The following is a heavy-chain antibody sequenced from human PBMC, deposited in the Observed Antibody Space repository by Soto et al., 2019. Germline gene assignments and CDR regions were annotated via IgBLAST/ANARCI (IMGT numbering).Heavy chain of an antibody. V-gene: IGHV3-23*01. J-gene: IGHJ5*02. D-gene: IGHD2-2*01. CDR2: ISSGAGT. Sequence: GGSLKLSCAASGFTFSSDAMSWVRQVPGKGLEWVSAISSGAGTYYVDSVKGRFTISRDNSKHTLYLQMNSLRAEHTAASYWSKDSYFVVVPAAIFSWFGPWGQGTLVXVS. CDR3: SKDSYFVVVPAAIFSWFGP. CDR1: GFTFSSDA.